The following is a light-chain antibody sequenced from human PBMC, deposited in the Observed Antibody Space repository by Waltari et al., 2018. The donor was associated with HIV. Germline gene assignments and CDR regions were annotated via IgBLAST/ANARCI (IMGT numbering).Light chain of an antibody. J-gene: IGLJ2*01. CDR2: SND. V-gene: IGLV1-44*01. Sequence: QSPLTQTPSMSGAPGQRVNISCSGGPSNIQSTRVTWYRQPPGTAPKLLIYSNDQRPSSVPGRFSGSKSATSAFLVISGLQSDDEADYYCATWDDTMSVVFGGGTRLTVL. CDR3: ATWDDTMSVV. CDR1: PSNIQSTR.